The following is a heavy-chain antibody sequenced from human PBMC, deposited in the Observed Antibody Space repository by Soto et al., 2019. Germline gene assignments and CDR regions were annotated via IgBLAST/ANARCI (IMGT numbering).Heavy chain of an antibody. CDR2: ISGNANDI. J-gene: IGHJ4*02. Sequence: EVHLLESGGALVQPGGSLRLSCAASGFTFSNHAMNWVRQAPGKGLEWLSAISGNANDIYYADSVKGRFTISRDSSTNTVLLKMNSVRAEDTALYYCAKKRSGSWSMGCFDSWGQGTLVTVSS. V-gene: IGHV3-23*01. D-gene: IGHD3-16*01. CDR3: AKKRSGSWSMGCFDS. CDR1: GFTFSNHA.